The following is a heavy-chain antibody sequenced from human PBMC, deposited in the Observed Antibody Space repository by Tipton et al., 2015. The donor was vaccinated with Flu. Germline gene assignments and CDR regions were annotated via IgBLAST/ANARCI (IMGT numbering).Heavy chain of an antibody. J-gene: IGHJ4*02. D-gene: IGHD6-13*01. CDR3: ARGERAGYSSSWYFY. V-gene: IGHV1-46*01. Sequence: QVQLVQSGAEVKKPGASVKVSCKASGYTFTSYYMYWVRQAPGQGLEWMGMINPGGGGTSFAQKFQGRVTVTRDTSTSTVYMELSSLRSEDTAVYYCARGERAGYSSSWYFYWGQGTLVTVSS. CDR2: INPGGGGT. CDR1: GYTFTSYY.